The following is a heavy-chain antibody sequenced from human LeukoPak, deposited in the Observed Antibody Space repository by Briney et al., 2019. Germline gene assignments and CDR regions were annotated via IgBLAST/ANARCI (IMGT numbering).Heavy chain of an antibody. CDR3: SRGGADYSFDV. CDR2: IKHDGSAK. D-gene: IGHD1-26*01. CDR1: GFTFSSYW. Sequence: PGGSLRLSCAASGFTFSSYWMNWVRQPPGKGLEWVANIKHDGSAKLYVDSVKGRFTISRDSAKNSLYLQMNGLRAEDTAVYFCSRGGADYSFDVWGHGTMVTDSS. V-gene: IGHV3-7*01. J-gene: IGHJ3*01.